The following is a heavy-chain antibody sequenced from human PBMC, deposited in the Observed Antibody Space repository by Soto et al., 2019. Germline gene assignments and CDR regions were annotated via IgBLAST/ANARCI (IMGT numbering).Heavy chain of an antibody. V-gene: IGHV2-5*02. CDR2: IYWDDEK. Sequence: QITLKESGPTLVKPTQTLTLTCTFSGFSLSTSGLGVGWIRQPPGKALEWLALIYWDDEKRYSPSLKSRLTNTKDTSKNQVLLTMTNMAPVDTATYYCAHSLIPNWGSRGAFDYWGHGTLVTLAS. CDR3: AHSLIPNWGSRGAFDY. CDR1: GFSLSTSGLG. J-gene: IGHJ4*01. D-gene: IGHD7-27*01.